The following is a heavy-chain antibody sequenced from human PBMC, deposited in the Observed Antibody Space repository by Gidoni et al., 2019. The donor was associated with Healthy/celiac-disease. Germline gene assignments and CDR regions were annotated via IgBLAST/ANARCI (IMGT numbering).Heavy chain of an antibody. Sequence: QLQLQESGPGLVKPSETLSLTCPVSAGSISSSSYYWGWIRQPPGKGLEWIGSIYYSGSTYYNPSLKSRVTISVDTSKNQFSLKLSSVTAADTAVYYCARHLVAAAGGYYFDYWGQGTLVTVSS. J-gene: IGHJ4*02. D-gene: IGHD6-13*01. CDR2: IYYSGST. CDR1: AGSISSSSYY. V-gene: IGHV4-39*01. CDR3: ARHLVAAAGGYYFDY.